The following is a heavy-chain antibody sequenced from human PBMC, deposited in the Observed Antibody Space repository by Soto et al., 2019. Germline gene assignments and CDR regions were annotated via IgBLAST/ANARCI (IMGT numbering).Heavy chain of an antibody. CDR3: AREVGYGDFSAALLD. J-gene: IGHJ4*02. CDR1: GGTFSSHS. CDR2: IITLFGTS. Sequence: VQLMQSGAEVKKPGSSVKVSCKASGGTFSSHSINWVRQAPGQGLEWMGGIITLFGTSNYAQNCQGRVTITAAQSTSTAYMELNSLTSDDTAVYYCAREVGYGDFSAALLDWGQGTLVTVSS. V-gene: IGHV1-69*01. D-gene: IGHD2-21*02.